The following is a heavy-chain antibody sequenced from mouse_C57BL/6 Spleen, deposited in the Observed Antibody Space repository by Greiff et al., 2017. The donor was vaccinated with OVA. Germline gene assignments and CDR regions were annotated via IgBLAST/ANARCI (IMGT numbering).Heavy chain of an antibody. Sequence: QVHVKQPGAELVMPGASVKLSCKASGYTFTSYWMHWVKQRPGQGLEWIGEIDPSDSYTNYNQKFKGKSTLTVDKSSSTAYMQLSSLTSEDSAVYYCLYYDYDGFAYWGQGTLVTVSA. J-gene: IGHJ3*01. CDR2: IDPSDSYT. V-gene: IGHV1-69*01. CDR1: GYTFTSYW. D-gene: IGHD2-4*01. CDR3: LYYDYDGFAY.